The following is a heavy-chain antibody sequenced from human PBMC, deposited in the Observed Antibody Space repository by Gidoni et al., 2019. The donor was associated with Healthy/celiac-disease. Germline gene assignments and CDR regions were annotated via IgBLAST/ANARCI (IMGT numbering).Heavy chain of an antibody. CDR2: IYYSGST. CDR3: ASNDYVWGSYRPFDY. V-gene: IGHV4-39*01. Sequence: QLQLQESGQGLVKPSETMSLTCTVSGGSISSSSYYWGWLRQPPGKGLEWSGSIYYSGSTYYNPSLQSRVTISVDTSKNQFSLKLSSVTAADTAVYYCASNDYVWGSYRPFDYWGQGTLVTVSS. D-gene: IGHD3-16*02. CDR1: GGSISSSSYY. J-gene: IGHJ4*02.